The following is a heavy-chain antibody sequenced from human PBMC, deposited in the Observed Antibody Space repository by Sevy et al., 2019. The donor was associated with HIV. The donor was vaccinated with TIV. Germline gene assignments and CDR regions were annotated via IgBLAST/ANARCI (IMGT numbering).Heavy chain of an antibody. CDR1: GYTFTSYG. J-gene: IGHJ3*02. V-gene: IGHV1-18*01. D-gene: IGHD3-22*01. CDR2: ISAYNGNT. Sequence: ASVKVSCKASGYTFTSYGISWVQQAPGQGLEWMGWISAYNGNTNYAQKLQGRVTMTTDTSTSTAYMELRSLRSDDTAVYYCARGGEYYYDSSGYYSDAFDIWGQGTMVTVS. CDR3: ARGGEYYYDSSGYYSDAFDI.